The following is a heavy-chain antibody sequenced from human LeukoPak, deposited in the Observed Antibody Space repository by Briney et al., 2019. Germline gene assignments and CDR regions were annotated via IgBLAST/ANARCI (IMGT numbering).Heavy chain of an antibody. Sequence: ASDKVSCKASGYTFSSYGISWVRQAPGQGLECVGWISAYNGNTDYAQNLRGRLIMTTDTSTSTACMELRSLRSDDTAVYYCARDSVDGSGTYYNDSPDYWGQGTLVTVSS. V-gene: IGHV1-18*01. J-gene: IGHJ4*02. CDR1: GYTFSSYG. D-gene: IGHD3-10*01. CDR3: ARDSVDGSGTYYNDSPDY. CDR2: ISAYNGNT.